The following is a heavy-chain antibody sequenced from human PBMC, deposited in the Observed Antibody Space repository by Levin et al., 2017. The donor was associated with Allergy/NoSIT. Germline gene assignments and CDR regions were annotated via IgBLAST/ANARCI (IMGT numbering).Heavy chain of an antibody. D-gene: IGHD5-24*01. CDR2: IKSKTDGGTT. J-gene: IGHJ4*02. CDR1: GFTFSNAW. CDR3: TTEGGIRWTYYFDY. Sequence: GESLKISCAASGFTFSNAWMSWVRQAPGKGLEWVGRIKSKTDGGTTDYAAPVKGRFTISRDDSKNTLYLQMNSLKTEDTAVYYCTTEGGIRWTYYFDYWGQGTLVTVSS. V-gene: IGHV3-15*01.